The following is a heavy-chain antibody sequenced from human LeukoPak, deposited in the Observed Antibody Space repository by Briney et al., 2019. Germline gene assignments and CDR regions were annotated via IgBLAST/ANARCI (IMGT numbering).Heavy chain of an antibody. CDR2: IYTSGST. CDR3: ARKWYSGYVWGRFDY. CDR1: GGSISSGSYY. D-gene: IGHD5-12*01. V-gene: IGHV4-61*02. Sequence: SETLSLTCTVSGGSISSGSYYWSWIRQPAGKGLEWIGRIYTSGSTNYNPSLKSRVTISVDTSKNQFSLKLSSVTAADTAVYYCARKWYSGYVWGRFDYWGQGTLVTVSS. J-gene: IGHJ4*02.